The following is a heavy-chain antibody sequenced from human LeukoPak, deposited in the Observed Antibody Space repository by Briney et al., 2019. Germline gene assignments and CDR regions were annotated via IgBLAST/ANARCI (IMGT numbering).Heavy chain of an antibody. Sequence: GGSLRLSCAASGFTFSTYALHWVRQAPGKGLEWVSGISPTGDGAYYADSVKGRFTISRDNSKNTLYVHMNSLRAEDTAVYYCARDPQVTAIHDAFDIWGQGTMVTVSS. CDR1: GFTFSTYA. CDR2: ISPTGDGA. V-gene: IGHV3-23*01. CDR3: ARDPQVTAIHDAFDI. J-gene: IGHJ3*02. D-gene: IGHD2-21*02.